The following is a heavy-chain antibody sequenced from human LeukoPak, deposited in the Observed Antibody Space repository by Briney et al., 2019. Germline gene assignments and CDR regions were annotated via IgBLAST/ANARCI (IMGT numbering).Heavy chain of an antibody. V-gene: IGHV3-21*01. CDR2: ISSSSKYI. D-gene: IGHD2/OR15-2a*01. CDR1: GFTFSSYS. Sequence: GGSLRLSCAASGFTFSSYSMNWVRQAPGKGLEWVSSISSSSKYIYYAESVKGRFIISRDSAKNSLYLQVNSLRAEDTAVYYCARDLDINIEYKGFDYYHFSMDVWGQGTTVTVSS. CDR3: ARDLDINIEYKGFDYYHFSMDV. J-gene: IGHJ6*02.